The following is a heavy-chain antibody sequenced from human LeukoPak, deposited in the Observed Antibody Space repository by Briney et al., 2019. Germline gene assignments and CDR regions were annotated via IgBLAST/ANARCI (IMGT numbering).Heavy chain of an antibody. D-gene: IGHD2/OR15-2a*01. CDR1: GFTLSSYW. V-gene: IGHV3-74*01. CDR2: INSDGSNI. Sequence: PGGSLRLSCAASGFTLSSYWMHWVRQAPGEGLVWVSRINSDGSNINYADSVKGRFTISKDNAKNTVYLQMNSLRAEDTAVYYCVSFYETYWGRGTLVTVSS. CDR3: VSFYETY. J-gene: IGHJ4*02.